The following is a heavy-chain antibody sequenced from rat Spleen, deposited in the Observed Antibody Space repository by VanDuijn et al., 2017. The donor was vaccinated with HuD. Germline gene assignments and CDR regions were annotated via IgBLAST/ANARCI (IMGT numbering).Heavy chain of an antibody. CDR3: ARHGRPYYYSSYMDPYYFDY. V-gene: IGHV5-22*01. CDR1: GFTFSDYY. J-gene: IGHJ2*01. CDR2: ISYEGSST. Sequence: EVQLMESGGGLVQPGRSMKLSCAASGFTFSDYYMAWVRQAPKKGLEWVASISYEGSSTYYGDSVKGRFTISRDNAKSTLYLPMNSLRSEDTATYYCARHGRPYYYSSYMDPYYFDYWGQGVMVTVSS. D-gene: IGHD1-2*01.